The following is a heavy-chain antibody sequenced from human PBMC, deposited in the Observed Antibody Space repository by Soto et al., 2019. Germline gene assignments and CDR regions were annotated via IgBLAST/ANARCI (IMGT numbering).Heavy chain of an antibody. V-gene: IGHV3-30-3*01. CDR2: ISYDGSNK. CDR1: GFTFSSYA. Sequence: GSLRLSWAASGFTFSSYAMHWVRQAPGKGLEWVAVISYDGSNKYYADSVKGRFTISRDNSKNTLYLQMNSLRAEDTAVYYCAREFNYYYGMDVWGQGTTVTVSS. J-gene: IGHJ6*02. CDR3: AREFNYYYGMDV.